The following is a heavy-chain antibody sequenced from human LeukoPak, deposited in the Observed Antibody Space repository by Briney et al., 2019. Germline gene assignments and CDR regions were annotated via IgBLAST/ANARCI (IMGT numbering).Heavy chain of an antibody. CDR3: AREGPSYYDSSGYYDY. D-gene: IGHD3-22*01. CDR1: GFTFSSYA. CDR2: ISYDGSNK. V-gene: IGHV3-30-3*01. J-gene: IGHJ4*02. Sequence: GRSLRLSCAASGFTFSSYAMHWVRQAPGKGLEWVAVISYDGSNKYYADSVKGRFTISRDNSKNTLYLQMNSLRAEDTAVYYCAREGPSYYDSSGYYDYWGQGTLVTVSS.